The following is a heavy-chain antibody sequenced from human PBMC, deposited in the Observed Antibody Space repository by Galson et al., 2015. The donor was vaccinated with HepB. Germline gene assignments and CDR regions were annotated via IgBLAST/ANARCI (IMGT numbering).Heavy chain of an antibody. V-gene: IGHV3-30-3*01. Sequence: SLRLSCAASGFTFSSYAMHWVRQAPGKGLEWVAVISYDGSNKYYADSVKGRFTVSRDNSKNTLYLQMNSLRAEDTAVYYCARGRGQQQLVLGGWFDPWGQGTLVTVSS. D-gene: IGHD6-13*01. J-gene: IGHJ5*02. CDR3: ARGRGQQQLVLGGWFDP. CDR2: ISYDGSNK. CDR1: GFTFSSYA.